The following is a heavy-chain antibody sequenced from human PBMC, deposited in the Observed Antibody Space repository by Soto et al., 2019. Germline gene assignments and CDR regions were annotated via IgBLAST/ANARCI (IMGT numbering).Heavy chain of an antibody. V-gene: IGHV4-59*01. Sequence: SETLSLACSVSVGSISGSYWSWIRQSPGKGLEWLGYVYYTGSTNYSPSLRSRVSISVDTSKNEFSLRLSSVTAADTAVYFCARSVAVPGAHIDYWGQGTQVTVSS. CDR1: VGSISGSY. CDR3: ARSVAVPGAHIDY. J-gene: IGHJ4*02. D-gene: IGHD6-19*01. CDR2: VYYTGST.